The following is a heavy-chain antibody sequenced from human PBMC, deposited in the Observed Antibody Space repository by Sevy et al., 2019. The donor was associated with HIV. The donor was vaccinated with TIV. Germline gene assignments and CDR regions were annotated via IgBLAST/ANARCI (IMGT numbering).Heavy chain of an antibody. Sequence: GGSLRLSCTASGFTFGDYAMSWVRQAPGKGLEVVGFIRSIAYGGTTEYAASVKGRFTISRDDSKSIAYLQMNSLKTEDTAVYYCTGSSSGYSANFDYWGQGTLVTVSS. D-gene: IGHD3-22*01. J-gene: IGHJ4*02. CDR2: IRSIAYGGTT. V-gene: IGHV3-49*04. CDR3: TGSSSGYSANFDY. CDR1: GFTFGDYA.